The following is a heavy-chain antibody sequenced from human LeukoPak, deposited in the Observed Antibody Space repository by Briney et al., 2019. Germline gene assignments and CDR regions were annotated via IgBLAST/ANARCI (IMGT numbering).Heavy chain of an antibody. V-gene: IGHV4-61*02. CDR3: AREPLGQWEFDY. CDR1: GGSISSGSYY. D-gene: IGHD1-26*01. J-gene: IGHJ4*02. Sequence: SQTLSLTCTVSGGSISSGSYYWSWIRQPAGKGLEWIGRIYTSGSTNYNPSLKSRVTISVDTSKNQFSLKLSSVTAADTAVYYCAREPLGQWEFDYWGQGTLVTVSS. CDR2: IYTSGST.